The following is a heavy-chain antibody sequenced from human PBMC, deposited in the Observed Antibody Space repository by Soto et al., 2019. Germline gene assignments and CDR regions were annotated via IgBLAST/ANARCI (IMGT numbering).Heavy chain of an antibody. CDR3: ARDRDYYGSVNSYYYYGMDV. D-gene: IGHD3-10*01. J-gene: IGHJ6*02. CDR2: ISSSSSTI. V-gene: IGHV3-48*02. CDR1: GFTFSSYS. Sequence: GGSLRLSCAASGFTFSSYSMNWVRQAPGKGLEWVSYISSSSSTIYYADSVKGRFTISRDNAKNSLYLQMNSLRDEDTAVYYCARDRDYYGSVNSYYYYGMDVWGQGTTVTVSS.